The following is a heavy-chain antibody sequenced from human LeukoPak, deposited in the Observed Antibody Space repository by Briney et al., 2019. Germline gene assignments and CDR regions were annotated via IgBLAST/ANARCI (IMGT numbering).Heavy chain of an antibody. D-gene: IGHD3-10*01. CDR1: GFIFSSYA. J-gene: IGHJ3*02. CDR2: ISGSGGST. CDR3: ARPPGRTGAFDI. V-gene: IGHV3-23*01. Sequence: GGSLRLSCAGSGFIFSSYAMTWVRQAPGKGLEWVSGISGSGGSTYYTDSVKGRFTISRDNSRNTLYLQMNSLRAEDTGVYYCARPPGRTGAFDIWGQGTMVTVSS.